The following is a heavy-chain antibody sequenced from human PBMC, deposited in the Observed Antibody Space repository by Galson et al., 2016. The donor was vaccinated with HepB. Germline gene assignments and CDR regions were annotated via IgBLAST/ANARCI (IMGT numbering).Heavy chain of an antibody. J-gene: IGHJ4*02. Sequence: SVKVSCKASGYTFSSYGITWVRQAPGQGLEWMGWISAYNGNTNYAQKLQGRVTMTTDTSTSTAYVELRSLRSDDTAVYYCARITFGGVIVDFEYWGQGTLVTVSS. CDR2: ISAYNGNT. CDR1: GYTFSSYG. V-gene: IGHV1-18*01. D-gene: IGHD3-16*02. CDR3: ARITFGGVIVDFEY.